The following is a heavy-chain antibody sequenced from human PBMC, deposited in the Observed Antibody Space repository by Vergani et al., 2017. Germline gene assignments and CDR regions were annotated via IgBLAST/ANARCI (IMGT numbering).Heavy chain of an antibody. CDR1: GFTFSSYG. J-gene: IGHJ4*02. V-gene: IGHV3-23*04. CDR3: AKLWRRCDSQLVDY. Sequence: VQLVESGGGVVQPGRSLRLSCAASGFTFSSYGMSWGREAPGKGLEWVSAIIGSGGSTYYADSVKGRFTISRDNSKNTLYLQMNSLRAEDTDVYYCAKLWRRCDSQLVDYWGQGTLVTVSS. CDR2: IIGSGGST. D-gene: IGHD1-1*01.